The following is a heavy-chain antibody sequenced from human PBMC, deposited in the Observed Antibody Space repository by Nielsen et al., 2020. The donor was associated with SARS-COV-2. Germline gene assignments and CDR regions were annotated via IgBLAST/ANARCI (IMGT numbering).Heavy chain of an antibody. V-gene: IGHV4-34*01. J-gene: IGHJ4*02. CDR3: ARGFNWNDDQTYYFDY. CDR2: INHSGST. Sequence: SETLSLTCAVYGGSFSGYYWSWIRQPPGKGLEWIGEINHSGSTNYNPSLKSRVTISVDTSKNQFSLELSSVTAADTAVYYCARGFNWNDDQTYYFDYWGQGTRVTVSS. D-gene: IGHD1-20*01. CDR1: GGSFSGYY.